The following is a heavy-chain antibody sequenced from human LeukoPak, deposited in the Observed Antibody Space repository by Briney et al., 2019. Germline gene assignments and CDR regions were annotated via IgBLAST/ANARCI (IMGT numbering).Heavy chain of an antibody. CDR1: GGSISSSSYY. CDR3: ARHSGYCSGGSCYPNWFDP. Sequence: SETLSRTCTVSGGSISSSSYYWGWIRQPPGKGLEWIGSIYYSGSTYYNPSLKSRVTTSVDTSKNQFSLKLSSVTAADTAVYYCARHSGYCSGGSCYPNWFDPWGQGTLVTVSS. V-gene: IGHV4-39*01. CDR2: IYYSGST. D-gene: IGHD2-15*01. J-gene: IGHJ5*02.